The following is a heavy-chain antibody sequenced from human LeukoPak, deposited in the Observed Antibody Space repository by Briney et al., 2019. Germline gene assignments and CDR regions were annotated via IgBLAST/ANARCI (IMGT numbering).Heavy chain of an antibody. J-gene: IGHJ2*01. Sequence: KSSETLSLTCAVYGGSFSGYYWSWIRQPPGKGLEWIGEINHSGSTNYNPSLKSRVTISVDTSKSQFSLKLSSVTAADTAVYYCAREKGIVVVPAAIPEAYWYFDLWGRGTLVTVSS. CDR1: GGSFSGYY. CDR2: INHSGST. V-gene: IGHV4-34*01. D-gene: IGHD2-2*01. CDR3: AREKGIVVVPAAIPEAYWYFDL.